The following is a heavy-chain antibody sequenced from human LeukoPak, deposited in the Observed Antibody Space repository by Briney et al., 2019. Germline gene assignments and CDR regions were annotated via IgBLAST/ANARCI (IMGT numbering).Heavy chain of an antibody. D-gene: IGHD4-17*01. CDR3: ARWSDDYGDYGFDY. CDR1: GGPISGYY. Sequence: SETLSLTCTVSGGPISGYYWGWIRQPPGKGLEWVGYIYYSGTSNYNRSLRSRVTISVDTSKNQFSLKLSSVTAADTAVYYCARWSDDYGDYGFDYWGQGTLVTVSS. CDR2: IYYSGTS. J-gene: IGHJ4*02. V-gene: IGHV4-59*08.